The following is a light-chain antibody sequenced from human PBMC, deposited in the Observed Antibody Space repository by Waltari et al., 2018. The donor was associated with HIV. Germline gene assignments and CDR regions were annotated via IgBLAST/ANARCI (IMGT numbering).Light chain of an antibody. J-gene: IGKJ2*01. V-gene: IGKV4-1*01. CDR2: WAS. CDR1: QSVLYSSSHKNS. CDR3: QQYFDTPYT. Sequence: DIVMTQSPDSLAVYLGERAHINCKSSQSVLYSSSHKNSLGWYQQKQGQPPKLLIYWASTREPGVPDRFSGSGSGTDFTLTISSLQAEDVAVYYCQQYFDTPYTFGQGTRVEIK.